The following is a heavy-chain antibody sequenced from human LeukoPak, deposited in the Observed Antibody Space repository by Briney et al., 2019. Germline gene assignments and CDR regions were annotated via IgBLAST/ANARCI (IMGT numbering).Heavy chain of an antibody. CDR1: GYTFTGYY. Sequence: ASVKVSRKASGYTFTGYYMHWVRQAPGQGLEWMGWINPNSGGTNYAQKFQGRVTMTRDTSISTAYMELSRLRSDDTAVYYCARDIPLIAAAGTRFDPWGQGTLVTVSS. D-gene: IGHD6-13*01. V-gene: IGHV1-2*02. J-gene: IGHJ5*02. CDR2: INPNSGGT. CDR3: ARDIPLIAAAGTRFDP.